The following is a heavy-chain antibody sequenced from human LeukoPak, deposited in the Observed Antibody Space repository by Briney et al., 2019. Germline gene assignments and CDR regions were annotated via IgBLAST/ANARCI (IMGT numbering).Heavy chain of an antibody. CDR2: VSGSGGT. CDR3: ARDRAYGSGSHPDY. Sequence: PGGSLRLSCAASGFTFSSYAMSWVRQAPGEGLEWVSAVSGSGGTYHADSVKGRFTISRDNSKNTLYLQMNTLRAEDTAVYYCARDRAYGSGSHPDYWGQGTLVTVSS. CDR1: GFTFSSYA. V-gene: IGHV3-23*01. J-gene: IGHJ4*02. D-gene: IGHD3-10*01.